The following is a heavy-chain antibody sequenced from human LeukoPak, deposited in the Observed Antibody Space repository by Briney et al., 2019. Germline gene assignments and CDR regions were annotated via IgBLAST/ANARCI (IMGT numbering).Heavy chain of an antibody. Sequence: GGSLRLSCAASGFTFSSYSMNWVRQAPGKGLEWVSYISSSSSTIYYADSVKGRFTISRGSSKNTLYLEMSGLRAEDTAVYYCAREGVTTSFDYWGQGILVTVSS. CDR2: ISSSSSTI. D-gene: IGHD3-10*01. V-gene: IGHV3-48*01. CDR1: GFTFSSYS. J-gene: IGHJ4*02. CDR3: AREGVTTSFDY.